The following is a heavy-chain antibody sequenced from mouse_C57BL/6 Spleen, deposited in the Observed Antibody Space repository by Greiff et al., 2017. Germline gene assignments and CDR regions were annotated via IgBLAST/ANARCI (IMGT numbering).Heavy chain of an antibody. V-gene: IGHV1-82*01. Sequence: VQLVESGPELVKPGASVKISCKASGYAFSSSWMNWVKQRPGKGLEWIGRIYPGDGDTNYNGKFKGKATLTADKSSSTAYMQLSSLTSEDSAVYFCARGENYYGSSYSYYFDYWGQGTTLTVSS. CDR1: GYAFSSSW. J-gene: IGHJ2*01. CDR3: ARGENYYGSSYSYYFDY. CDR2: IYPGDGDT. D-gene: IGHD1-1*01.